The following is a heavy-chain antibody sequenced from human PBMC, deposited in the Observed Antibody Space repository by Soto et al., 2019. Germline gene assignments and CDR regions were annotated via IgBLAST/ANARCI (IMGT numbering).Heavy chain of an antibody. V-gene: IGHV2-5*02. J-gene: IGHJ4*02. Sequence: QITLKESGPALVNPTQTLTLTCTFSGFSLATTGVGVGWIRQPPGKALECLALIYWDDDKRYNPSLRSRLTITKDISKTQVVLSMTNMDPVDTATYYCAHRRGGHNWYDGDFDYWGQGTLITVSS. CDR1: GFSLATTGVG. CDR2: IYWDDDK. CDR3: AHRRGGHNWYDGDFDY. D-gene: IGHD1-1*01.